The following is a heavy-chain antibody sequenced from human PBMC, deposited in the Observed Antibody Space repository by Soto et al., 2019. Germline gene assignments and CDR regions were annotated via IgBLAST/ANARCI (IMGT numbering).Heavy chain of an antibody. CDR3: ARDGSSFFEY. D-gene: IGHD6-13*01. Sequence: ASVKVSCKASGYTFTGYYIHWVRQAPVQVLEWMGCINHNSGGTNYAQKFQGWVTMTRDTSISTAYMELSRLRSDDTAVYYCARDGSSFFEYWGQGTMVTLSS. CDR2: INHNSGGT. CDR1: GYTFTGYY. V-gene: IGHV1-2*04. J-gene: IGHJ4*02.